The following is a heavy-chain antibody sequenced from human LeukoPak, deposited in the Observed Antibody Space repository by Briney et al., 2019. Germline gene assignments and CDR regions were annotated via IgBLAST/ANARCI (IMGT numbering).Heavy chain of an antibody. CDR2: IKSKGYGGTP. D-gene: IGHD2-2*01. J-gene: IGHJ4*02. CDR3: ARAGKRDIVVVPAAHDY. V-gene: IGHV3-49*04. Sequence: GGSLRLSCTASGFTFGDYAMSWVRQAPGKGLEWVGFIKSKGYGGTPGYAASVRGRFTVSRDDSKGIAYLQMSSLKTEDTAVYYCARAGKRDIVVVPAAHDYWGQGTLVTVSS. CDR1: GFTFGDYA.